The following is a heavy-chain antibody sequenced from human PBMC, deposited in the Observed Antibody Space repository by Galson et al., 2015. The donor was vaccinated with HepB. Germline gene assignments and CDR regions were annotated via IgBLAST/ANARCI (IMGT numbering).Heavy chain of an antibody. Sequence: SLRLSCAASGFTFSSYSMNWVRQAPGKGLEWVSYISSSSSTIYYADSVKGRFTISRDNAKNSLYLQMNSLRDEDTAVYYCARDTDLSSWSRTEDYYYYYGMDVWGQGTTVTVSS. J-gene: IGHJ6*02. CDR3: ARDTDLSSWSRTEDYYYYYGMDV. CDR1: GFTFSSYS. D-gene: IGHD6-13*01. V-gene: IGHV3-48*02. CDR2: ISSSSSTI.